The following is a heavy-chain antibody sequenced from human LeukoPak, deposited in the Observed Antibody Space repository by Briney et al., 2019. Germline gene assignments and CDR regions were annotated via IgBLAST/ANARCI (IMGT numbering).Heavy chain of an antibody. CDR2: ISVYNGNT. CDR1: GYTFTSYG. D-gene: IGHD5-18*01. CDR3: AKDGGNRYGWNGGYYQYCMDV. Sequence: ASVKVSCTASGYTFTSYGISWVRQAPGQGLEWMGWISVYNGNTNYAQKFQGRVTMTTDTATSTAYMELKSLKLDDTAVYYCAKDGGNRYGWNGGYYQYCMDVWGKGTTVTVSS. V-gene: IGHV1-18*01. J-gene: IGHJ6*03.